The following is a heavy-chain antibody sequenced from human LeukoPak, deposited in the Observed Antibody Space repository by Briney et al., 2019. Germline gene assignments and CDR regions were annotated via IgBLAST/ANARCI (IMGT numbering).Heavy chain of an antibody. D-gene: IGHD3-9*01. V-gene: IGHV4-61*08. CDR2: INHSGST. Sequence: PSETLSLTCTVSGGSVSSGGYYWSWIRQPPGKGPERIGEINHSGSTNYNPSLKSRVTISVDTSKNQFSLKLNSVTAADTAVYYCARDTLTPGAMDVWGQGTTVTVSS. CDR3: ARDTLTPGAMDV. J-gene: IGHJ6*02. CDR1: GGSVSSGGYY.